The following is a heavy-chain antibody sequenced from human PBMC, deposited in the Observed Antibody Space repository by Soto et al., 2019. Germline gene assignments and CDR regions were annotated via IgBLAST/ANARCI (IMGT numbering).Heavy chain of an antibody. V-gene: IGHV3-23*01. CDR3: AKRIAARPAPLYYYGMDV. CDR1: GFPFSSYA. D-gene: IGHD6-6*01. Sequence: VGSLRLSCAASGFPFSSYAMSWVRQAPGKGLEWVSAISGSGGSTYYADSVKGRFTISRDNSKNTLYLQMNSLRAEDTAVYYCAKRIAARPAPLYYYGMDVWGQGTTVTVSS. CDR2: ISGSGGST. J-gene: IGHJ6*02.